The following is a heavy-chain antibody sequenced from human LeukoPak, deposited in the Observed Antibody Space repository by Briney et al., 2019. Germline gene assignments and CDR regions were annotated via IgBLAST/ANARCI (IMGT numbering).Heavy chain of an antibody. J-gene: IGHJ4*02. CDR3: AKAGNSGSYCWDY. CDR1: GFPFSAYG. CDR2: ISGSGITR. D-gene: IGHD1-26*01. V-gene: IGHV3-23*01. Sequence: GGTLRLSCVASGFPFSAYGMSWLRQAPGKGLEWVSAISGSGITRNYADSVKGRFTISRDNSKNTLYLQMNSLRAEDTAVYYCAKAGNSGSYCWDYWGQGTLVTVSS.